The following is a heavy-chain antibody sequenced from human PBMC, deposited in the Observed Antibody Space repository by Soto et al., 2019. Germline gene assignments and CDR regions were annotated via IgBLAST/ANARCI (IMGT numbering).Heavy chain of an antibody. CDR3: ARDYKPFAYYYDSSGLVYAFDI. CDR1: GGTFSSYA. Sequence: GDSVKVSCKACGGTFSSYAISWVRQAPGQGLEWMGGIIPIFGTANYAQKFQGRVTITADESTSTAYMELSSLRSEDTAVYYCARDYKPFAYYYDSSGLVYAFDIWGQGTMVTVSS. D-gene: IGHD3-22*01. V-gene: IGHV1-69*13. CDR2: IIPIFGTA. J-gene: IGHJ3*02.